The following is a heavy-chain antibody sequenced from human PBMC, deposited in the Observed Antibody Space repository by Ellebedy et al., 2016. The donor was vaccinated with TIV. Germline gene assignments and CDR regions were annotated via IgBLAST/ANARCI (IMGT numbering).Heavy chain of an antibody. D-gene: IGHD2-21*02. Sequence: SQTLSLTCAVSGGSFSGYYWSWIRQPPGKGLEWIGEINHNVKTNYSPSLKSRVTVSVDTSKNQFSLKLSSVTAADTAVYYCARGLTYCGGDCSGYFQHWGQGTLVTVSS. CDR2: INHNVKT. CDR1: GGSFSGYY. V-gene: IGHV4-34*01. CDR3: ARGLTYCGGDCSGYFQH. J-gene: IGHJ1*01.